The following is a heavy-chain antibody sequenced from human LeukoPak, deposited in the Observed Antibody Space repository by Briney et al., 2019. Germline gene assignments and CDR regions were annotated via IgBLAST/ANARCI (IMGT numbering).Heavy chain of an antibody. D-gene: IGHD3-10*01. V-gene: IGHV3-74*01. CDR1: GFTFSSYW. Sequence: GGSLRLSCAASGFTFSSYWMHWVRQAPGKGLVGVSCINSDASSTSYADSVKGRFTISRDNAKNTLYLQMNSLRAEDTAVYYCARVLSDYYGSGSPDYWGQGTLVTVSS. J-gene: IGHJ4*02. CDR2: INSDASST. CDR3: ARVLSDYYGSGSPDY.